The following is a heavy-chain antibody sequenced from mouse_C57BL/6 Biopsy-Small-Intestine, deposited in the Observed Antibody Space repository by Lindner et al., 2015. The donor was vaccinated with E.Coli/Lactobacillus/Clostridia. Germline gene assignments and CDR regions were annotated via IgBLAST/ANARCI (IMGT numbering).Heavy chain of an antibody. CDR3: AEIYYDYDYEGDY. J-gene: IGHJ4*01. CDR1: GYAFSSSW. CDR2: IYPGDGDT. Sequence: VQLQESGPELVKPGASVKISCKASGYAFSSSWMNWVKQRPGKGLEWIGRIYPGDGDTNYNGKFKGKATLTADKSSSTAYMQLNSLTSEDSAVYFCAEIYYDYDYEGDYWGQGTSVTVSS. V-gene: IGHV1-82*01. D-gene: IGHD2-4*01.